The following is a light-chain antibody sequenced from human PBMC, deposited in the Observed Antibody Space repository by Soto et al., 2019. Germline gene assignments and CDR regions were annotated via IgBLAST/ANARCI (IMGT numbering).Light chain of an antibody. CDR2: DAS. CDR3: QQRNSWPIT. Sequence: PGERVTLSCRASQRVSSYLAWYQQKPGQAPRLLIYDASNRATGIPARFTGSGSGTDFTLTISRLEPEDFAVYYCQQRNSWPITFGQGTRLENK. J-gene: IGKJ5*01. CDR1: QRVSSY. V-gene: IGKV3-11*01.